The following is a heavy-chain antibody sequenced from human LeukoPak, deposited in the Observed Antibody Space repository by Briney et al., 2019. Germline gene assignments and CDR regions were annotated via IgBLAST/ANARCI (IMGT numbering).Heavy chain of an antibody. CDR2: INPNSGGT. Sequence: ASVKVSCKASGYTLTGYYMHWVRQAPGQGLEWRGWINPNSGGTNYAQKFQGRVTMTRDTSISTAYMELSRLRSDDTAVYYCARAIAAAGTGDFDYWGQGTLVTVSS. CDR3: ARAIAAAGTGDFDY. J-gene: IGHJ4*02. D-gene: IGHD6-13*01. CDR1: GYTLTGYY. V-gene: IGHV1-2*02.